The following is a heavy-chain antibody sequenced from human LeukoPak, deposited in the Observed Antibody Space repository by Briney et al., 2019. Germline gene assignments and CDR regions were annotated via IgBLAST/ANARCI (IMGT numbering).Heavy chain of an antibody. V-gene: IGHV4-34*01. CDR1: GGSFSGYY. D-gene: IGHD4-11*01. CDR2: INHSGST. Sequence: SETLSLTCAVYGGSFSGYYWGWIRQPPGKGLEWIGEINHSGSTNYNPSLKSRVTISVDTSKNQFSLKLSSVTAADTAVYYCARGRQYLYYFDYWGQGTLVTVSS. CDR3: ARGRQYLYYFDY. J-gene: IGHJ4*02.